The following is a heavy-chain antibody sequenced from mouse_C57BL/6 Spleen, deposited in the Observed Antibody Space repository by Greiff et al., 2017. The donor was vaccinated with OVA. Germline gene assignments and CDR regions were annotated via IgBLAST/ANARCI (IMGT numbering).Heavy chain of an antibody. CDR1: GFTFSSYG. Sequence: VQLQQSGGDLVKPGGSLKLSCAASGFTFSSYGMSWVRQTPDKRLEWVATISSGGSYTYYPASVKGRFTISRDNAKNTLYLQMSSLKSEDTAMYYCASHIARDYALDYWGQGTSVTVSS. CDR2: ISSGGSYT. CDR3: ASHIARDYALDY. V-gene: IGHV5-6*01. J-gene: IGHJ4*01. D-gene: IGHD1-3*01.